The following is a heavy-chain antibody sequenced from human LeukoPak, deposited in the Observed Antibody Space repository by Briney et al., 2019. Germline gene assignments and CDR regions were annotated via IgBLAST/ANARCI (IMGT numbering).Heavy chain of an antibody. CDR2: ITGYGAT. CDR1: GFTLSNFA. CDR3: AKGAATGKVDWFDP. V-gene: IGHV3-23*01. J-gene: IGHJ5*02. D-gene: IGHD6-13*01. Sequence: GGSLSLSCAASGFTLSNFAMMWVRQAPGTGLQWVSTITGYGATFYADSVRGRFTIFRDTSMNTLFLQMNSLGAEDTAVYYCAKGAATGKVDWFDPWGQGTLVSVSS.